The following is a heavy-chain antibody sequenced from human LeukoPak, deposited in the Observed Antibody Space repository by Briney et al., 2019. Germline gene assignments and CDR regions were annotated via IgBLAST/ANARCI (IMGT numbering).Heavy chain of an antibody. D-gene: IGHD6-13*01. Sequence: ASVKVSCKASGGTFSSYANSWVRQAPGQGPEWMGGIIPIFGTANYAQKFQGRVTITADESTSTAYMELSSLRSEDTAVYYCARAVGIAAAIAFDYWGQGTLVTVSS. CDR2: IIPIFGTA. CDR1: GGTFSSYA. V-gene: IGHV1-69*13. J-gene: IGHJ4*02. CDR3: ARAVGIAAAIAFDY.